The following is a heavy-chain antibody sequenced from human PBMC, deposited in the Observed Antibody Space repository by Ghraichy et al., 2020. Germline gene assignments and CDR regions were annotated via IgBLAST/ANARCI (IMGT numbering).Heavy chain of an antibody. D-gene: IGHD1-20*01. Sequence: GGSLRLSCVASRFTFSSYWMSWVHQAPGKGLEWVAQIKEDGSDKYYVDSVKGRFSISRDNAKNSLYLQMNSLRAEDTAVYYCVRDAPYNWYDIGHYGMDVWGQGTTVTVSS. J-gene: IGHJ6*02. V-gene: IGHV3-7*01. CDR2: IKEDGSDK. CDR1: RFTFSSYW. CDR3: VRDAPYNWYDIGHYGMDV.